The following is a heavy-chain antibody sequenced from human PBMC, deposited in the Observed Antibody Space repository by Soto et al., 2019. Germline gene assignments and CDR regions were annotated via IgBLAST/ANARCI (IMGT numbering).Heavy chain of an antibody. CDR3: ARHFGQWIGRTHRYYFDY. CDR1: GGSFSSSSFY. J-gene: IGHJ4*02. D-gene: IGHD3-10*01. CDR2: IYYGGST. Sequence: SETLSLTCSVSGGSFSSSSFYWGWIRQPPGKGLEWIGSIYYGGSTYHNPSLKSRVTISVDTSKRQFSLKLSSVTAADTAVYYCARHFGQWIGRTHRYYFDYWGQGTLVTVSS. V-gene: IGHV4-39*01.